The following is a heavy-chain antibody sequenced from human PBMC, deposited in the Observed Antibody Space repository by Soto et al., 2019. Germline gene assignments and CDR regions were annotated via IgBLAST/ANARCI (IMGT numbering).Heavy chain of an antibody. CDR2: IKSDGSST. CDR1: GFTFSSYY. Sequence: GGSLRLSCAASGFTFSSYYMHWVRQAPGKGLVWVSRIKSDGSSTNYADSVKGRFTISRDNAKNTLYLQMNSLRAEDTAVYYCARGRAGCYLDYWGQATLVTVSS. CDR3: ARGRAGCYLDY. V-gene: IGHV3-74*01. J-gene: IGHJ4*02.